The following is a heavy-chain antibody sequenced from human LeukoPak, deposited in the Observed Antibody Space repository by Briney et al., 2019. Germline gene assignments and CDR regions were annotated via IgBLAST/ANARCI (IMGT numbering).Heavy chain of an antibody. CDR3: ARSGRYYDILTGPYYMDV. V-gene: IGHV4-59*08. CDR2: IYYSGST. J-gene: IGHJ6*03. D-gene: IGHD3-9*01. CDR1: GGSISSYY. Sequence: PSETLSLTCTVSGGSISSYYWSWIRQPPGKGLEWIGYIYYSGSTNYNPSLKSRVTISVDTSKNQFSLKLSSVTAADTAVYYCARSGRYYDILTGPYYMDVWGKGTTVTVSS.